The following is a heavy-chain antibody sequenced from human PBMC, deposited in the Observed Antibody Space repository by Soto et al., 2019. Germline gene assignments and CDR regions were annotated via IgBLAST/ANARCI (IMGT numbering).Heavy chain of an antibody. J-gene: IGHJ6*02. CDR3: TKGGYDLIYYFGMDV. Sequence: EVHLLDSGGGWVQPGTSLRVSCAASGFTFHEYAMHWVRQAPGKGLEWVSGISSAGDTIAYADSVQGRLTVFRDNAKNSLYLQMNSLRAEDTALYYCTKGGYDLIYYFGMDVWGQGTTVTVSS. D-gene: IGHD5-12*01. CDR1: GFTFHEYA. V-gene: IGHV3-9*01. CDR2: ISSAGDTI.